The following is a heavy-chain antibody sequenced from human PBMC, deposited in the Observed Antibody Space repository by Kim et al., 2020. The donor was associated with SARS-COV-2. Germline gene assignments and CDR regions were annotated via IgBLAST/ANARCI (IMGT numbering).Heavy chain of an antibody. D-gene: IGHD1-1*01. V-gene: IGHV4-4*02. CDR2: T. J-gene: IGHJ6*02. Sequence: TNYNPSLKSRVTISVDKSKNQFSLKLSSVTAADTAVYYCARLPPGTGMDVWGQGTTVTVSS. CDR3: ARLPPGTGMDV.